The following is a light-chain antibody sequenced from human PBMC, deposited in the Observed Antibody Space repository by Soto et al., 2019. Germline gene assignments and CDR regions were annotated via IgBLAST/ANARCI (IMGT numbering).Light chain of an antibody. J-gene: IGLJ1*01. Sequence: QLVLTQPRSVSGSPGQSVTISCTATSSYVGGYNSISWYQQHPGKAPRLIIYDVNVRPSGVPHRFSGSRSGNTASLTISGLQPEDEADFYCCSYAGTDTHYVFGTGTKVTVL. V-gene: IGLV2-11*01. CDR3: CSYAGTDTHYV. CDR1: SSYVGGYNS. CDR2: DVN.